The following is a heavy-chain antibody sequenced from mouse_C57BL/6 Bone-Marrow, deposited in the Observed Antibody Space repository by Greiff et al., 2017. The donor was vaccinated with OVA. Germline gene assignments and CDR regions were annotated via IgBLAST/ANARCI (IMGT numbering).Heavy chain of an antibody. CDR2: ISDGGSYT. CDR3: ARDVYYGSSYEFAY. CDR1: GFTFSSYA. V-gene: IGHV5-4*01. D-gene: IGHD1-1*01. J-gene: IGHJ3*01. Sequence: EVQVVESGGGLVKPGGSLKLSCAVSGFTFSSYAMSWVRQTPEKRLEWVATISDGGSYTYYPDNVKGRFTISRDNAKNNLYLQMSHLKSEDTAMYYCARDVYYGSSYEFAYWGQGTLVTVSA.